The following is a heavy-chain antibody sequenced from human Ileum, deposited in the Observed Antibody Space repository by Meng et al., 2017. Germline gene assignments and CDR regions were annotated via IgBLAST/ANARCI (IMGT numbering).Heavy chain of an antibody. Sequence: LRLSCTVSDGSIINSGYYWSWIRQPAGKGLEWIGRIYTSGTTNYNPSLKSRLTISIDTSNNQFSLNLNSVTAADTAVYYCAGTLSPFFYQFDYWGQGKLVTVSS. V-gene: IGHV4-61*02. D-gene: IGHD2-2*01. CDR3: AGTLSPFFYQFDY. J-gene: IGHJ4*02. CDR1: DGSIINSGYY. CDR2: IYTSGTT.